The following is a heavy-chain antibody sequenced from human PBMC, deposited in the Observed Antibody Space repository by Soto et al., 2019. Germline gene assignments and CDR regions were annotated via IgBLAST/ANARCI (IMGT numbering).Heavy chain of an antibody. Sequence: SVKVSCKASGGTFSSYAISWVRQAPGQGLEWMGGIIPMFGTANYAQKFQGRVTITADESTSTAYMELSSLRSEDTAVYYCARGHYDFWSGSYTPRGYYYGMDVWGQGTTVTVSS. CDR1: GGTFSSYA. D-gene: IGHD3-3*01. V-gene: IGHV1-69*13. J-gene: IGHJ6*02. CDR3: ARGHYDFWSGSYTPRGYYYGMDV. CDR2: IIPMFGTA.